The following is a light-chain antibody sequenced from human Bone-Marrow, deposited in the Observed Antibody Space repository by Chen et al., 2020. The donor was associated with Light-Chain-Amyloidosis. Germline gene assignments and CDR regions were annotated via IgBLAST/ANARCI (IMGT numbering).Light chain of an antibody. Sequence: SYELSQPVSMSVALGQTARIPCGAKDIGSENVHWYQQKPGRAPVLVMYRDNNRPSGIPKRFSGSNSGNTATLTIYRAQDGDEADYYCQVWARSAVVFGGGTKLTVL. CDR3: QVWARSAVV. CDR1: DIGSEN. J-gene: IGLJ2*01. V-gene: IGLV3-9*01. CDR2: RDN.